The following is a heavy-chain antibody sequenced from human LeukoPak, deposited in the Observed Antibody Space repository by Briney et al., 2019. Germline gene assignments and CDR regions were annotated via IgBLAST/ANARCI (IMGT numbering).Heavy chain of an antibody. CDR2: IYPGDSDT. CDR3: ARLVECSGGSCYPYFDP. CDR1: GYSFTSYW. V-gene: IGHV5-51*01. J-gene: IGHJ5*02. Sequence: GESLKISCKGSGYSFTSYWIGWVRQMPGKGLEWMGIIYPGDSDTRYSPSFQGQVTISADKSISTAYLQWSSLKASDTAMYYCARLVECSGGSCYPYFDPWGQGTLVTVSS. D-gene: IGHD2-15*01.